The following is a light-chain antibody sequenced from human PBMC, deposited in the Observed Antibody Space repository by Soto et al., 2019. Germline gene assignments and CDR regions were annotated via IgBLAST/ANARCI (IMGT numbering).Light chain of an antibody. Sequence: QSALTQPASVSGSPRQSITISCTGTSSDVGDFDYVSWHQHHPGKAPKLIIYEVSNRPSGVSNRFSGSKSGNTASLTISGLQAEDEADYYCQSYDSGVTGSVFGTGTKLTVL. CDR1: SSDVGDFDY. CDR3: QSYDSGVTGSV. J-gene: IGLJ1*01. CDR2: EVS. V-gene: IGLV2-14*01.